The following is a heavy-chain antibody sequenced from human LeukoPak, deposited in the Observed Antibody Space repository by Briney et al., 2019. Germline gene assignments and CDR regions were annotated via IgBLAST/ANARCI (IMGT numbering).Heavy chain of an antibody. CDR3: AGAAPGYCSGGSCLNWFDP. J-gene: IGHJ5*02. CDR2: INPNSGGT. Sequence: ASVKVACKASAYTFTGYYMHWVRQAPGQGLEWMGWINPNSGGTNYAQKFQGRVTMTRDTSISTAYMELSRLRSDDTAVYYCAGAAPGYCSGGSCLNWFDPWRQGTLVTVSS. D-gene: IGHD2-15*01. V-gene: IGHV1-2*02. CDR1: AYTFTGYY.